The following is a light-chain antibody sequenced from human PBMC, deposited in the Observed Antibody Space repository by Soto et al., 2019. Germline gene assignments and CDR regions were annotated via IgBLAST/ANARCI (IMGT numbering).Light chain of an antibody. V-gene: IGKV3-20*01. J-gene: IGKJ1*01. CDR3: QQYGSSLRT. CDR2: GAT. CDR1: QSVSSN. Sequence: TLLTQSPGTLSLPPGQRATLSCRASQSVSSNLAWYQQKPGQAPRLLIYGATSRASGIPDRFSGSGSGTDFTLIISRVEPEDFAVYYCQQYGSSLRTFGQGTKVDIK.